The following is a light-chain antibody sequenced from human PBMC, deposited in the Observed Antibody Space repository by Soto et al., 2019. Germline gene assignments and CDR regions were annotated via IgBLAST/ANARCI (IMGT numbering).Light chain of an antibody. CDR2: AAS. CDR1: EDIRSW. V-gene: IGKV1-12*01. CDR3: QQANSFPHT. Sequence: DVQMTQSPSSVSASVGDRVTITCRASEDIRSWLTWYQQKPGKAPKLLIYAASSLQSGVPSRFSGSGSGTDFTLTISSLQPEDFATYYCQQANSFPHTFGQGTKLEIK. J-gene: IGKJ2*01.